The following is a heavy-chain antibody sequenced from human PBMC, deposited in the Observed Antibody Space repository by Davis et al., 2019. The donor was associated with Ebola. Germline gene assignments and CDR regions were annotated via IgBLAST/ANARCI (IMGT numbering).Heavy chain of an antibody. V-gene: IGHV3-69-1*01. J-gene: IGHJ6*02. CDR3: ARPDTAMVDYYYYGMDV. CDR1: GFTFSDYH. Sequence: GESLKISCAASGFTFSDYHMNWVRQAPGKGLEWVSSISNISTIYYADSVKGRFTISRDNSKNTLYLQMNSLRAEDTAVYYCARPDTAMVDYYYYGMDVWGQGTTVTVSS. D-gene: IGHD5-18*01. CDR2: ISNISTI.